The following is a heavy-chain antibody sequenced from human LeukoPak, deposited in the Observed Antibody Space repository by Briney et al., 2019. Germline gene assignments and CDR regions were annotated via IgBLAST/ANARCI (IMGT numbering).Heavy chain of an antibody. D-gene: IGHD6-13*01. J-gene: IGHJ4*02. CDR3: ARDTGSSWYALYYFDY. CDR1: GYIFTNYG. CDR2: ISAYNGNT. Sequence: ASVKVSCKASGYIFTNYGISWVRQAPGQGLEWMGWISAYNGNTNYAQKVQGRVTMTTDTSTSTVYMELSSLRSEDTAVYYCARDTGSSWYALYYFDYWGQGTLVTVSS. V-gene: IGHV1-18*01.